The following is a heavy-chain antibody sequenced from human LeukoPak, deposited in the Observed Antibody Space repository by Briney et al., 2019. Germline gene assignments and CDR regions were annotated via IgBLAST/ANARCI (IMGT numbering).Heavy chain of an antibody. D-gene: IGHD2-15*01. CDR2: ISGVSETT. V-gene: IGHV3-23*01. CDR3: ARYCSGGSCYSGAFDI. CDR1: GFTFSTHA. J-gene: IGHJ3*02. Sequence: PGGSLRLSCAASGFTFSTHAMSWVRQAPGKGLEWVSGISGVSETTYYADSVRGRFTISRDNSKSTIYLQMNSLRAEDTAVYYCARYCSGGSCYSGAFDIWGQGTMVTVSS.